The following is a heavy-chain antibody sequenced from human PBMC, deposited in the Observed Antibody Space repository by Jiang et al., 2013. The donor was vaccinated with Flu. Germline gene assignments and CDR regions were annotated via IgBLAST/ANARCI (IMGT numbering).Heavy chain of an antibody. J-gene: IGHJ6*03. Sequence: GAEVKKPGSSVKVSLQGFWRHLQKLLLSTGCDRPLDKGLSGWRDQGIFGTSNYAQNFQGRVTITADESTSTAYMELSSLRSEDTAVYYCARGPHYYYSYMDVWGKGTTVTVSS. CDR3: ARGPHYYYSYMDV. V-gene: IGHV1-69*01. CDR2: QGIFGTS. CDR1: RHLQKLLL.